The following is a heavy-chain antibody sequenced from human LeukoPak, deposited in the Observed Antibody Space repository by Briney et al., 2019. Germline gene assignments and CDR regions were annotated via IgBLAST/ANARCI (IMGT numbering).Heavy chain of an antibody. CDR1: GYPFTGYY. J-gene: IGHJ5*02. D-gene: IGHD6-19*01. V-gene: IGHV1-2*06. Sequence: EASVKVSCKASGYPFTGYYIHWLRQAPGQGLEWMGRISPDSGGANFAQKFQGRVTMTRDTSISTAYMDLSSLRSDDTAVYYCARPYSSGRNENWFGPWGQGTLVTVSS. CDR3: ARPYSSGRNENWFGP. CDR2: ISPDSGGA.